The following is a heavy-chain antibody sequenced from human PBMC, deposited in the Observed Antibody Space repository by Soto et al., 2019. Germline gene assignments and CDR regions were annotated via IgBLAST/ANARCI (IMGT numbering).Heavy chain of an antibody. D-gene: IGHD1-26*01. CDR3: ARGNLSFDFDS. CDR1: GFNLGFFG. J-gene: IGHJ4*02. V-gene: IGHV3-30*03. CDR2: ISGDGINT. Sequence: QIQLVESGGAVVQPGKSLRLSCAASGFNLGFFGMHWVRQAPGKGREWVAFISGDGINTQYADSVRGRFTLSRDYSRKTMYLQMDSLRDEDTALYYCARGNLSFDFDSWGLGTLVTVSS.